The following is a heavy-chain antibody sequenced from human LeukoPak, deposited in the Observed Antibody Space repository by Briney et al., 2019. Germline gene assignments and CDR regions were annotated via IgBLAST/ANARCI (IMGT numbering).Heavy chain of an antibody. CDR3: AREIAYCGGDCYSAHWFDP. D-gene: IGHD2-21*01. V-gene: IGHV4-59*01. J-gene: IGHJ5*02. CDR1: GGSISSYY. Sequence: PSETLSLTCTVSGGSISSYYWSWIRQPPGKGLEWIVYIYYSGSTNYNPSLKSRVTISVDTSKNQFSLKLSSVTAADTAVYYCAREIAYCGGDCYSAHWFDPWGQGTLVTVSS. CDR2: IYYSGST.